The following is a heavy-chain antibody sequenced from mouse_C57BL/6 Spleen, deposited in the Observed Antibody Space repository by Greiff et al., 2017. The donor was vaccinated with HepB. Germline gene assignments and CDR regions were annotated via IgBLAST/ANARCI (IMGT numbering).Heavy chain of an antibody. J-gene: IGHJ4*01. D-gene: IGHD1-1*01. CDR1: GYSFTDYN. CDR3: ARRYYGSREAYAMDY. V-gene: IGHV1-39*01. CDR2: INPNYGTT. Sequence: VHVKQSGPELVKPGASVKISCKASGYSFTDYNMNWVKQSNGKSLEWIGVINPNYGTTSYNQKFKGKATLTVDQSSSTAYMQLNSLTSEDSAVYYCARRYYGSREAYAMDYWGQGTSVTVSS.